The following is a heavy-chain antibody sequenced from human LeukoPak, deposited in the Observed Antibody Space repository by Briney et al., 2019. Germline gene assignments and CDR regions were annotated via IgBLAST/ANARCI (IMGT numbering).Heavy chain of an antibody. D-gene: IGHD3-10*01. Sequence: SETLSLTCIVSGGSISSSSYYWGWIRQPPGKGLEWIGSIYYSGSTYYNPSLKSRVTISVDRSKNQFSLKLSSVTAADTAVYYCARHAPLNYYGSGSYYNYQYNWFDPWGQGTLVTVSS. CDR2: IYYSGST. CDR1: GGSISSSSYY. V-gene: IGHV4-39*01. CDR3: ARHAPLNYYGSGSYYNYQYNWFDP. J-gene: IGHJ5*02.